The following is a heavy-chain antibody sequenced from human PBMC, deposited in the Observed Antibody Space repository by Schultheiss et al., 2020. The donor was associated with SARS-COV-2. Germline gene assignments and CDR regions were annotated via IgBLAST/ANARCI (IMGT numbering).Heavy chain of an antibody. V-gene: IGHV4-59*01. CDR2: IYYSGST. J-gene: IGHJ6*02. Sequence: SQTLSLTCTVSGGSISSYYWSWIRQPPGKGLEWIGYIYYSGSTNYNPSLKSRVTISVDTSKNQFSLKLSSVTAADTAVYYCAKGGRYSYGQRGGYYYYGMDVWGQGTTVTVSS. D-gene: IGHD5-18*01. CDR3: AKGGRYSYGQRGGYYYYGMDV. CDR1: GGSISSYY.